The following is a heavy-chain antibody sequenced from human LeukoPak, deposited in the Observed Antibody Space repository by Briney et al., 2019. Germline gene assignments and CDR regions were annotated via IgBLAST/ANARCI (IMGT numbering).Heavy chain of an antibody. CDR3: ARDRGSSGWYEFDY. Sequence: GGSLRLSCAASGFTSGTYWMSWVRQAPGKGLEWVANIKQDGSAKYYVDSVRGRFTISRDNAKNSLYLQMNSLRAEDTAVYYCARDRGSSGWYEFDYWGQGTLVTVSS. D-gene: IGHD6-19*01. V-gene: IGHV3-7*01. CDR1: GFTSGTYW. J-gene: IGHJ4*02. CDR2: IKQDGSAK.